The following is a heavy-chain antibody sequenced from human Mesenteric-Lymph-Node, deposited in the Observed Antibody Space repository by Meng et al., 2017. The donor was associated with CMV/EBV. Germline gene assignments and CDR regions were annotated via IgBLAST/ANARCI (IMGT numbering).Heavy chain of an antibody. CDR2: ISSSGSYR. Sequence: GGSLRLSCAASGFTFDYYAMHWVRQAPGKGLEWVSFISSSGSYRYYADSLKGRITISRDNAKNSLYLQMNNLKAEDTAVYYCAKWAMIGFDYWGQGTLVTVSS. J-gene: IGHJ4*02. D-gene: IGHD3-22*01. V-gene: IGHV3-21*01. CDR1: GFTFDYYA. CDR3: AKWAMIGFDY.